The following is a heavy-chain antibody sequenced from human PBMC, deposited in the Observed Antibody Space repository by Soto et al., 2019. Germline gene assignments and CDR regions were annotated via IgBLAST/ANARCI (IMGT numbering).Heavy chain of an antibody. D-gene: IGHD3-22*01. V-gene: IGHV4-59*12. CDR2: IYYSGST. CDR3: ARDNRSGYYFDY. J-gene: IGHJ4*02. Sequence: PSETLSLTCTVSGGSISSYYWSWIRQPPGKGLEWIGYIYYSGSTDYNPSLKSRVTISVDRSKNQFSLKLSSVTAADTAVYYCARDNRSGYYFDYWRQGTLVTVSS. CDR1: GGSISSYY.